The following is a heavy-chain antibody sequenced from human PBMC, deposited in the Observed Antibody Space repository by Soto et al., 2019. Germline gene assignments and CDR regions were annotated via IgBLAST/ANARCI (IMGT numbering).Heavy chain of an antibody. Sequence: QVQLVQSGAEVKKPGSSVKVSCKASGGTFSSYAISWVRQAPGQGLEWMGGIIPIFGTANYVQKFQGRVTITADESTSTAYMELSSLRSEDTAVYYCARVKNYCSSTSCTGFDPWGQGTLVTVSS. D-gene: IGHD2-2*01. J-gene: IGHJ5*02. CDR1: GGTFSSYA. CDR3: ARVKNYCSSTSCTGFDP. CDR2: IIPIFGTA. V-gene: IGHV1-69*01.